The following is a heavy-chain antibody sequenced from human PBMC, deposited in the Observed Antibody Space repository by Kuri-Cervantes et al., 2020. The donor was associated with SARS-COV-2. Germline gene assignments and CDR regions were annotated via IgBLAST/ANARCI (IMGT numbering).Heavy chain of an antibody. V-gene: IGHV3-48*03. Sequence: GGSLRLSCAASGFTFSSYEMNWVRQAPGKGLEWVSYISSSGSTIYYADSVKGRFTISRDNAKNSLYLQMNSLRAEDTAVYYCARICSGGTLDAFDIWGQGTMVTVSS. J-gene: IGHJ3*02. CDR1: GFTFSSYE. CDR3: ARICSGGTLDAFDI. CDR2: ISSSGSTI. D-gene: IGHD2-15*01.